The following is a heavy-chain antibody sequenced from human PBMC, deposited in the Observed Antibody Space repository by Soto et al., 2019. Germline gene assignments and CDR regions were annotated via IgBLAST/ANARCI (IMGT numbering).Heavy chain of an antibody. J-gene: IGHJ5*02. CDR3: ARARTPTLSYYDFWSGSCWFDP. CDR2: ISYDGSNK. D-gene: IGHD3-3*01. V-gene: IGHV3-30-3*01. Sequence: QVQLVESGGGVVQPGRSLRLSCAASGFTFSSYAMHWVRQAPGKGLEWVAVISYDGSNKYYADSVKGRFTISRDNSKNTLYLQMNSLRAEDTAVYYCARARTPTLSYYDFWSGSCWFDPWGQGTLVTVSS. CDR1: GFTFSSYA.